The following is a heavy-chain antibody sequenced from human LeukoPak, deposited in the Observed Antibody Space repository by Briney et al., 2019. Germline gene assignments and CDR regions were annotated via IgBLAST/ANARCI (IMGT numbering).Heavy chain of an antibody. Sequence: GGTLSFTGSASGFTCSGYWRGWVRQAQGMELEWVANIKQDGSEKYYVDTVKGRFTISRDNAKNSLYLQMNSLKAEDTAVSYCARGATRAFDYWGQGTLVTVSS. V-gene: IGHV3-7*01. J-gene: IGHJ4*02. D-gene: IGHD2-2*01. CDR2: IKQDGSEK. CDR3: ARGATRAFDY. CDR1: GFTCSGYW.